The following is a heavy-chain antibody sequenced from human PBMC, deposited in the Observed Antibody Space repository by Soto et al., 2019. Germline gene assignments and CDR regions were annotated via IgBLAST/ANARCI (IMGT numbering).Heavy chain of an antibody. CDR3: ARGRGWYDY. CDR1: GYIFNRYV. CDR2: IDAGNGKT. V-gene: IGHV1-3*01. Sequence: QVQLVQSGAEVKKPGASVKVSCKASGYIFNRYVMHWVRQAPGHRPEWRGWIDAGNGKTKYSEKFQGRVTITRDTSASTAYMELTTLRSEDTAVYYCARGRGWYDYWGQGTQVIVSS. J-gene: IGHJ4*02. D-gene: IGHD6-19*01.